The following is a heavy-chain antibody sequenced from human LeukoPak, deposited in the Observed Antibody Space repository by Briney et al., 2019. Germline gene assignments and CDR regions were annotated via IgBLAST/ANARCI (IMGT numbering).Heavy chain of an antibody. J-gene: IGHJ4*02. V-gene: IGHV4-59*01. CDR1: GGSISSYY. Sequence: SETLSLTCTVSGGSISSYYWSWIRQPPGKGLEWMGYIYYSGSTNYNPSLKSRVTISVDTSKNQFSLKLSSVTAADTAVYYCARSRMVRGVILSGFDYWGQGTLVTVSS. D-gene: IGHD3-10*01. CDR2: IYYSGST. CDR3: ARSRMVRGVILSGFDY.